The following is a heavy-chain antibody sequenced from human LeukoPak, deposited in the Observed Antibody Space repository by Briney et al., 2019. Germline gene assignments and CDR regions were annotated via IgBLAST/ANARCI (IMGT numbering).Heavy chain of an antibody. CDR3: ARDIRSHNGPGGYYYYYMDV. V-gene: IGHV4-4*07. J-gene: IGHJ6*03. CDR2: IYASGST. Sequence: PSETLSLTCTVSGDSMSDSYWSWIRQPAGKGLEWIGRIYASGSTNYNPSLKSRVTLSVDTSSNQFSLTLSSVTAADTAVYHCARDIRSHNGPGGYYYYYMDVWGKGTTVTVSS. CDR1: GDSMSDSY. D-gene: IGHD2-8*01.